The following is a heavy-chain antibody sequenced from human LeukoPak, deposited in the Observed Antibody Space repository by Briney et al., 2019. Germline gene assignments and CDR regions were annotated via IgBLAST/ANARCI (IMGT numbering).Heavy chain of an antibody. CDR3: TTDPTGIAVAGLDY. CDR1: GFTFSNAW. J-gene: IGHJ4*02. Sequence: GGSLRLFCAASGFTFSNAWMSWVRQSPGKGLEGLGRIKSKTDGGTTDYAARVKGRFTISRDDSKNTLYLQMNSLKTEDTAVYYCTTDPTGIAVAGLDYWGQGTLVTVSS. D-gene: IGHD6-19*01. V-gene: IGHV3-15*01. CDR2: IKSKTDGGTT.